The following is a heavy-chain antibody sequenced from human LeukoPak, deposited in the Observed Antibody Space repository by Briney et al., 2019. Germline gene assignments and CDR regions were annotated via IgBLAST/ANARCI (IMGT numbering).Heavy chain of an antibody. Sequence: GGSLRLPCAASGFTFSSYSMNWVRQAPGKGLEWVSYISSSSSTIYYADSVKGRFTISRDNAKNSLYLQMNSLRAEDTAVYYCARGYCSGGSCYSLSPDYWGQGTLVTVSS. D-gene: IGHD2-15*01. V-gene: IGHV3-48*01. CDR3: ARGYCSGGSCYSLSPDY. CDR2: ISSSSSTI. J-gene: IGHJ4*02. CDR1: GFTFSSYS.